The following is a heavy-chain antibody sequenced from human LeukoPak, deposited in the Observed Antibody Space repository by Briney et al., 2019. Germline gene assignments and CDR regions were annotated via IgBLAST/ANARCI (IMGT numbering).Heavy chain of an antibody. CDR3: ARELAVAFGDSYYGMDV. V-gene: IGHV3-48*03. Sequence: GGSLRLSCAASGFTFSSYEMNWVRQAPGKGLEWVSYISSSGSTIYYADSVKGRFTISRDNAKNPLYLQMNSLRAEDTAVYYCARELAVAFGDSYYGMDVWGQGTTVTVSS. CDR1: GFTFSSYE. J-gene: IGHJ6*02. CDR2: ISSSGSTI. D-gene: IGHD6-19*01.